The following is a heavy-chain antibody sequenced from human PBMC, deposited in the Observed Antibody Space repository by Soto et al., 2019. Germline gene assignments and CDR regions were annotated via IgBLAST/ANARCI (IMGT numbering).Heavy chain of an antibody. CDR3: ARDTETLGPRANDALDI. CDR1: GYTFSAYT. D-gene: IGHD3-3*02. CDR2: INVGSGNT. J-gene: IGHJ3*02. V-gene: IGHV1-3*01. Sequence: ASVKVSCKAAGYTFSAYTMNWVRQAPGQSLEWMGWINVGSGNTRYSQNFQGRVSITRDTSASTVYMELTGLKSEDTAMYYCARDTETLGPRANDALDIWGQGTMVTVSS.